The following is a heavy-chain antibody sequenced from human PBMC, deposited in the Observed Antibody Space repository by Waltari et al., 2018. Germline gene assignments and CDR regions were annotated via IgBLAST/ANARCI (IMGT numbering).Heavy chain of an antibody. V-gene: IGHV4-34*02. CDR1: GGSLSGYH. CDR3: ARVFGYYYYYMDV. Sequence: QVQLQQWGAGLLKPSETLSLTCDVSGGSLSGYHWTGIRQRPGKGLEGIGEINDSGRTTSNPSLESRVTVSIDAANNQFSLRVRSVTAADTAVYYCARVFGYYYYYMDVWGKGTTVTISS. D-gene: IGHD3-3*01. J-gene: IGHJ6*03. CDR2: INDSGRT.